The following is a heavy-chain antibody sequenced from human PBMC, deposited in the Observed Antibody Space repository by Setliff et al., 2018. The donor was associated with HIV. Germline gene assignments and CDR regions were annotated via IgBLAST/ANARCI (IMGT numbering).Heavy chain of an antibody. CDR1: GDSISSHY. V-gene: IGHV4-59*11. J-gene: IGHJ4*02. D-gene: IGHD3-10*01. CDR3: ARQNYNIGSGYELDYYFDY. CDR2: SYHTGNT. Sequence: PSETLSLTCTVSGDSISSHYWRWIRQPPGKGLEWIGYSYHTGNTHYNPSLESRVSISVDTSKNQFSLKLTSVTAADTAVYYCARQNYNIGSGYELDYYFDYWGQGTLVTVSS.